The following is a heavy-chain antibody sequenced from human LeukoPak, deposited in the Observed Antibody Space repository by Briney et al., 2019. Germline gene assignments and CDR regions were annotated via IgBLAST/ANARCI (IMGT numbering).Heavy chain of an antibody. CDR1: GGSISGYY. CDR3: ARERYYDILTGYLKGAPWAFDI. D-gene: IGHD3-9*01. J-gene: IGHJ3*02. Sequence: SETLSLTCTVSGGSISGYYWSWIRQPPGKGLEWIGYIYYSGRSTYYNPSLKSRVTISIDTSKNQFSLKLSSVTAADTAVYYCARERYYDILTGYLKGAPWAFDIWGQGTMVTVSS. CDR2: IYYSGRST. V-gene: IGHV4-59*01.